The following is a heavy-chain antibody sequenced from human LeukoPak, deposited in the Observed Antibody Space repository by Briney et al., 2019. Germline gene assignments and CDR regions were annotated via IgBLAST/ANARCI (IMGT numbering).Heavy chain of an antibody. D-gene: IGHD3-10*01. CDR1: GFTFSSCS. CDR2: ISSSSSYI. CDR3: ARAYGSGSYFFDY. Sequence: GGSLRLSCVASGFTFSSCSMNWVRQAPGKGLEWVSSISSSSSYIYYADSVKGRFTISRDNAKNSLYLQMNSLRAEDTAVYYCARAYGSGSYFFDYWGQGTLVTVSS. V-gene: IGHV3-21*01. J-gene: IGHJ4*02.